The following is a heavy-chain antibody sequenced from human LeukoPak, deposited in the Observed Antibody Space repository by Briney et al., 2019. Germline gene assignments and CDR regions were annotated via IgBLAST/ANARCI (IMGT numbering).Heavy chain of an antibody. Sequence: ASVKVSCKASGYTFTNYGFSWVRQAPGQGLEWMGWINTFNGDTNYAPNLQDRVTMTTDTSTSTAYMELRSLRSDDTAVYFCARRMNSGSYYPSYYFDYWGQGTLVTVSS. D-gene: IGHD3-10*01. CDR2: INTFNGDT. V-gene: IGHV1-18*01. J-gene: IGHJ4*02. CDR1: GYTFTNYG. CDR3: ARRMNSGSYYPSYYFDY.